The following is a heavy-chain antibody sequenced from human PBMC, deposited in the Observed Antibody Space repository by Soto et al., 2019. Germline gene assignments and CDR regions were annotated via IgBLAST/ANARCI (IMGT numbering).Heavy chain of an antibody. J-gene: IGHJ4*01. CDR1: GGSFTCHA. V-gene: IGHV1-69*13. CDR2: IIPMFRTT. CDR3: ARVAK. Sequence: ASVKVSCKASGGSFTCHAVSWVRQAAGQGLEWMGGIIPMFRTTNYALEFQGRLKITADESTSTASIEVTSLSSVDTAIYYWARVAKWGHGTMVTVSS.